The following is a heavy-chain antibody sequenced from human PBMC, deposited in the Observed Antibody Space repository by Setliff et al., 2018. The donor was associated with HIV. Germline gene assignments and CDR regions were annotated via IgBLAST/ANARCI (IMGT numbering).Heavy chain of an antibody. D-gene: IGHD1-26*01. CDR1: GGSISSYY. Sequence: PSETLSLTCAVSGGSISSYYWSWIRQPPGKGLEWIGYIYYSGSTNYNPSLKSRVTISVDTSKNQFSLKLSSVTAADTAVYYCARGATRDFIVGATIFDYWGQGTLVTVSS. CDR2: IYYSGST. CDR3: ARGATRDFIVGATIFDY. V-gene: IGHV4-59*08. J-gene: IGHJ4*02.